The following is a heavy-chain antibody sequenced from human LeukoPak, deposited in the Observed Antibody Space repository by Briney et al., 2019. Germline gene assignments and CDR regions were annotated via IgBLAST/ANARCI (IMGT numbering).Heavy chain of an antibody. V-gene: IGHV1-69*13. CDR1: GGTFSSYA. J-gene: IGHJ4*02. Sequence: ASVKVSCKASGGTFSSYAISWVRQAPGQGLEWMGGIIPIFGTANYAQKFQGRVTITADESTSTAYMELSSLRSEDTAVYYCARDGVEMATIPPFDYWGQGTLVTVSS. CDR2: IIPIFGTA. D-gene: IGHD5-24*01. CDR3: ARDGVEMATIPPFDY.